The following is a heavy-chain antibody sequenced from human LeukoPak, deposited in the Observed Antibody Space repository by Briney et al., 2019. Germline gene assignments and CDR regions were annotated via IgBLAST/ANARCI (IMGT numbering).Heavy chain of an antibody. J-gene: IGHJ4*02. CDR1: GFTFSSYS. Sequence: PGGSLRLSCAASGFTFSSYSMNWVRQAPGKGLEWVSSISSSSSYIYYADSVKGRFTISGHNAKNSLYLQMNSLRAEDTAVYYCARGPITMIVVVNFDYWGQGTLVTVSS. V-gene: IGHV3-21*01. CDR3: ARGPITMIVVVNFDY. CDR2: ISSSSSYI. D-gene: IGHD3-22*01.